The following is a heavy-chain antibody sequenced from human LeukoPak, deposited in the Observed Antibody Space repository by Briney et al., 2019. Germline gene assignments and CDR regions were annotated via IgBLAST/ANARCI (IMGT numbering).Heavy chain of an antibody. D-gene: IGHD3-10*01. CDR2: ISGSTGNT. CDR1: GYLSTRYG. CDR3: ARAGRGTYYYFDV. Sequence: ASVKVSCKASGYLSTRYGFIWVRQAPGHGLQWMGWISGSTGNTNYAQIVQGRVSMTTDTSTNTAYMELRSLTVDDTGVYFCARAGRGTYYYFDVLGQGTLVTVS. J-gene: IGHJ4*02. V-gene: IGHV1-18*01.